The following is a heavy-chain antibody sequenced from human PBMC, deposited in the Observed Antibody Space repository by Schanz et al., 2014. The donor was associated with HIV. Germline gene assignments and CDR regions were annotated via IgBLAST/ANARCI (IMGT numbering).Heavy chain of an antibody. J-gene: IGHJ4*02. CDR2: ISARSTTK. Sequence: QVQLVESGGGLVKPGGSLRLSCAASGFTFNDYFMSWIRQAPGKGLEWVSYISARSTTKYYADSVKGRFTISRDNAKSSLYLEINSLRAEDTAVYYCVSPYSSGWYTPPFRYWGQGTLVTVSA. CDR3: VSPYSSGWYTPPFRY. CDR1: GFTFNDYF. D-gene: IGHD6-13*01. V-gene: IGHV3-11*01.